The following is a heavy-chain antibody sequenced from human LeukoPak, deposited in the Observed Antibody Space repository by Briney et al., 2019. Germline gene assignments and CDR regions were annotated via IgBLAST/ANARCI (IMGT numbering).Heavy chain of an antibody. CDR2: ISSSNNYI. CDR1: GFTFSNYN. V-gene: IGHV3-21*01. CDR3: ARRSPNYYFDY. Sequence: PGRSLRLSCAASGFTFSNYNMNWVRQAPGKGLEWVSSISSSNNYIYYADSVKGGFTISRDNAKNSLYLQMNSLRAEDTAVYYCARRSPNYYFDYWGQGTPVTVSS. J-gene: IGHJ4*02.